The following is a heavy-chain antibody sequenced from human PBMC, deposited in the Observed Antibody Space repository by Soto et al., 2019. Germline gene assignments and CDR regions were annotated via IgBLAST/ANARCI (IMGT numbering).Heavy chain of an antibody. V-gene: IGHV3-53*04. CDR1: GFTVSSNY. CDR3: GRLCDWGNGPFDK. J-gene: IGHJ4*02. D-gene: IGHD3-16*01. Sequence: PGVSLRLSCAASGFTVSSNYMTRVRQAPGQGLEWVSVIYRDGYTYYADSVKGRFTISRHNSKNTLHLQMNTLRAEDTAVYYCGRLCDWGNGPFDKWGQG. CDR2: IYRDGYT.